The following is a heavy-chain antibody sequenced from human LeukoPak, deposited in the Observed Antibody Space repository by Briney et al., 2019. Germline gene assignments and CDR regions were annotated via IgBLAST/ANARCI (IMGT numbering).Heavy chain of an antibody. Sequence: PGGSLRLSCAASGFTFSSYAMSWVRQAPGKGLEWVSAISGSGGSTYYADSVKGRFTISRDNSKNTLYLQMNSLRAEDTAVYYCAKVTENSSSWYYYYYGMDVWGQGTTVTVSS. V-gene: IGHV3-23*01. J-gene: IGHJ6*02. CDR2: ISGSGGST. CDR1: GFTFSSYA. D-gene: IGHD6-13*01. CDR3: AKVTENSSSWYYYYYGMDV.